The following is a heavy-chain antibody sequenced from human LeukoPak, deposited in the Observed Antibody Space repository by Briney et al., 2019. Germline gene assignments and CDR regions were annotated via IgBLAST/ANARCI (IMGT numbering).Heavy chain of an antibody. J-gene: IGHJ4*02. D-gene: IGHD5-12*01. CDR3: AGQYTAYDAFDF. Sequence: SETLSLTCTVSGYSITRNYYWGWIRQPPGKGLEWIASISHGASTYYNPSLQSRVTMSVDTSKNQFSLKLSSVTAADTAVYYCAGQYTAYDAFDFWGQGTPVTVSS. CDR1: GYSITRNYY. CDR2: ISHGAST. V-gene: IGHV4-38-2*02.